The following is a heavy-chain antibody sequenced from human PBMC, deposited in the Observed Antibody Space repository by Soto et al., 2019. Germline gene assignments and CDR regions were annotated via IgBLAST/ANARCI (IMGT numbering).Heavy chain of an antibody. CDR3: ARIAEELLSNYYYYGMDV. D-gene: IGHD1-26*01. Sequence: LGDSLKISCRGSGYSFTSYWISWVRQMPGKGLEWMGIIYPGDSDTRYSPSFQGQVTISADKSISTAYLQWSSLKASDTAMYYCARIAEELLSNYYYYGMDVWGQGTTVTVSS. CDR1: GYSFTSYW. CDR2: IYPGDSDT. V-gene: IGHV5-51*01. J-gene: IGHJ6*02.